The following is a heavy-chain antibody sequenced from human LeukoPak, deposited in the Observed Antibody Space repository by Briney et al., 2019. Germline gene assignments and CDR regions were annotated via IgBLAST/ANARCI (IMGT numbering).Heavy chain of an antibody. CDR1: GFTFSSYA. D-gene: IGHD5-24*01. V-gene: IGHV3-23*01. CDR3: ASEGRDGYNWEKSFDY. J-gene: IGHJ4*02. Sequence: GGSLRLSCAASGFTFSSYAMSWVRQAPGKGLEWVSAISGSGGSTYYADSVKGRFTISRDNSKNTLYLQMNSLRAEDTAAYYCASEGRDGYNWEKSFDYWGQGTLVTVSS. CDR2: ISGSGGST.